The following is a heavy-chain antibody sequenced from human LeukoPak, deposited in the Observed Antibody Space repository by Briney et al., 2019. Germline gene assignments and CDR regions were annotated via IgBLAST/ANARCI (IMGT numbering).Heavy chain of an antibody. CDR2: IYGSGTT. CDR3: ATWVTSGYYALDV. Sequence: SESLSLTCTVSGGSISFYYWSWIRQPPGKGLEWIGYIYGSGTTNYNPSVKSRVTISVDTSKTQFSLKLSSVTAADTAVYYCATWVTSGYYALDVWGQGTTVIVSS. V-gene: IGHV4-59*01. D-gene: IGHD2-21*02. J-gene: IGHJ6*02. CDR1: GGSISFYY.